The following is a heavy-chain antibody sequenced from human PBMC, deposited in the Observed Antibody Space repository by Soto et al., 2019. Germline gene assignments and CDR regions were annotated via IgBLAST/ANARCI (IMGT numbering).Heavy chain of an antibody. CDR3: ARGEYSSPYYYYYGMDV. J-gene: IGHJ6*02. CDR2: SIPIFGTA. CDR1: GGTFSSYA. D-gene: IGHD6-6*01. Sequence: QVQLVQSGAEVKKPGSSVKVSCKASGGTFSSYAISWVRQAPGQGLEWMGGSIPIFGTANYAPKFQGRVTITADKSTSTAYMELSSLRSEDTAVYYCARGEYSSPYYYYYGMDVWGQGTTVTVSS. V-gene: IGHV1-69*06.